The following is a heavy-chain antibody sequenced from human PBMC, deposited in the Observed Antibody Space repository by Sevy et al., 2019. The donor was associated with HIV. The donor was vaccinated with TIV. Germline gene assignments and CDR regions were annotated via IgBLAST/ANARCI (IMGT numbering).Heavy chain of an antibody. Sequence: SETLSLTCSVSAGSIRSDSYYWTWIRQHPGKGLEWIGYIFHNGNTYYNPSLKSRVSISVDTSKNRFSLMLRSVTAADTAVYYCARDHGYSNGWFPYYYYYGMDVWGQGTTVTVSS. J-gene: IGHJ6*02. CDR3: ARDHGYSNGWFPYYYYYGMDV. D-gene: IGHD6-19*01. CDR2: IFHNGNT. V-gene: IGHV4-31*03. CDR1: AGSIRSDSYY.